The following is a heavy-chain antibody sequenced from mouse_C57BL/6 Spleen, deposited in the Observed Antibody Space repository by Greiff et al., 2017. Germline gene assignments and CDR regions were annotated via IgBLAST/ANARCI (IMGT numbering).Heavy chain of an antibody. D-gene: IGHD1-1*01. J-gene: IGHJ2*01. Sequence: VPLQQPGAELVMPGASVKLSCKASGYTFTSYWMHWVKQRPGQGLEWIGEIDPSDSYTNYNQKFKGKSTLTVDKSSSTAYMQLSSLTSEDSAVYYCARSALRDYFDYWGQGTTLTVSS. CDR1: GYTFTSYW. CDR3: ARSALRDYFDY. V-gene: IGHV1-69*01. CDR2: IDPSDSYT.